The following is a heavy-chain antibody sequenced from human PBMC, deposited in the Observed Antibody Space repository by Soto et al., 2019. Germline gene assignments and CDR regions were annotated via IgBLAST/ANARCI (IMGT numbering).Heavy chain of an antibody. Sequence: ASVKVSFKAFGFIFNNYAISWLRQAPGQGLEWMGWISANSGNTNYAQKLQGRVTMTTDTSTSTAYMELRSLRSDDTAVYYCATAGNYDSSGRDFWGQGTLVTVSS. CDR2: ISANSGNT. J-gene: IGHJ4*02. CDR3: ATAGNYDSSGRDF. D-gene: IGHD3-22*01. CDR1: GFIFNNYA. V-gene: IGHV1-18*04.